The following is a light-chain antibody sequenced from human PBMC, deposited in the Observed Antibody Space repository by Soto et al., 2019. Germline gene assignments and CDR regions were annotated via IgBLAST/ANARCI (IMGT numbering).Light chain of an antibody. CDR2: AAS. V-gene: IGKV1-39*01. CDR1: QNIKTY. Sequence: DIQMTQSPSSLSASVGDSVTITCRASQNIKTYLNWYQQKPGKAPNLLIYAASSLHSGVPSRFSGSGSGTDFTITISSLQPEDFATYYCQQSFSSPPCTFGQGTNVEIK. J-gene: IGKJ1*01. CDR3: QQSFSSPPCT.